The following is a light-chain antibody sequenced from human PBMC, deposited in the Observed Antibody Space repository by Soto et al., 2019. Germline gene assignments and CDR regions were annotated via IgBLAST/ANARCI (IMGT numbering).Light chain of an antibody. CDR3: AAWDDSLNGQV. CDR2: SNT. Sequence: QPVLTQPPSASGTPGQRVTISCSGSSSNIGSNTVNWYQQLPGTAPKLLIYSNTQRPSGVPDRFSGSKSGTSASLAISGLQSEDEADYYCAAWDDSLNGQVFGGGTKLTVL. J-gene: IGLJ2*01. V-gene: IGLV1-44*01. CDR1: SSNIGSNT.